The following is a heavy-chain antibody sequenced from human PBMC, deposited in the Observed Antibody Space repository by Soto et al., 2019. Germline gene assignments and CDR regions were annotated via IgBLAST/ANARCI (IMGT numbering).Heavy chain of an antibody. V-gene: IGHV4-31*03. CDR1: GASITSDDFY. CDR2: MYHSGNT. D-gene: IGHD3-22*01. J-gene: IGHJ5*02. Sequence: SETLSLTCSVSGASITSDDFYCSWIRQHPGKGLEWIGYMYHSGNTYYNPSLRSRATMSLDTSKNHFSLKLTSVTAADTAVYYCVKYYYDSSGLNWFDPWGPGTLVTVSS. CDR3: VKYYYDSSGLNWFDP.